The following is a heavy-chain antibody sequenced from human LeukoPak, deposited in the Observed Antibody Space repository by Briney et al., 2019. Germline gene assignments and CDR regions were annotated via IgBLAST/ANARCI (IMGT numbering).Heavy chain of an antibody. CDR2: INGSGGST. V-gene: IGHV3-23*01. Sequence: GGSLRLSCAASGFTFGSYAMSWVRQAPGKGLEWVSDINGSGGSTYYTDSVKGRFTISRDNSKNTLYLQMNSLRAEDTAVYYCATSGIAAAGAYFDYWGQGTLVTVSS. CDR3: ATSGIAAAGAYFDY. D-gene: IGHD6-13*01. J-gene: IGHJ4*02. CDR1: GFTFGSYA.